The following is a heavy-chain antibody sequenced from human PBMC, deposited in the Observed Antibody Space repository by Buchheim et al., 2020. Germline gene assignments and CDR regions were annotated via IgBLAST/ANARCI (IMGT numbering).Heavy chain of an antibody. J-gene: IGHJ6*02. Sequence: EVQLLESGGGLVQPGGSLRLSCAASGFTFSSYAMSWIRQAPGKGLEWVSAISGSGGSTYYADSVKGPFTISRDNSKNTLYLQMNSLRAEDTAVYYGAKAGGWPYYYYYGMDVWGQGTT. D-gene: IGHD6-19*01. CDR1: GFTFSSYA. CDR2: ISGSGGST. CDR3: AKAGGWPYYYYYGMDV. V-gene: IGHV3-23*01.